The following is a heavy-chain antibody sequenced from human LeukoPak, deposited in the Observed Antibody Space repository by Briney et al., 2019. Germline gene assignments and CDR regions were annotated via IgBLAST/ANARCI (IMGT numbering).Heavy chain of an antibody. CDR2: IYYSGST. J-gene: IGHJ6*03. CDR3: ARYSSSWSFGYYYYYMDV. CDR1: GGSISSSSYY. Sequence: SETLSLTCTVSGGSISSSSYYWGWIRQPPGKGLEWIGSIYYSGSTYYNPSLKSRVTISVDTSKNQFSLKLSSVTAADTAVYYCARYSSSWSFGYYYYYMDVRGKGTTVTVSS. V-gene: IGHV4-39*01. D-gene: IGHD6-13*01.